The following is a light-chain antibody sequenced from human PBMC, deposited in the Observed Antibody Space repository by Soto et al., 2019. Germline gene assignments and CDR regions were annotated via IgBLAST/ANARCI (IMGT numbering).Light chain of an antibody. V-gene: IGKV3D-20*01. CDR3: QQYGSSPFT. CDR1: QSVSSSY. Sequence: EIVLTQSPATLSLSPGERATLSCAASQSVSSSYLAWYQQKPGLAPRLLIYDASSRATGIPDRFSGSGSGTDFTLNISRLEPEDFAVYYCQQYGSSPFTFGQGTKLEIK. J-gene: IGKJ2*01. CDR2: DAS.